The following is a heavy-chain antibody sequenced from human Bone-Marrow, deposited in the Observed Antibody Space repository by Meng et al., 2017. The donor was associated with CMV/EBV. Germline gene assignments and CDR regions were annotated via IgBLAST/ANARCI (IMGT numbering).Heavy chain of an antibody. J-gene: IGHJ4*02. D-gene: IGHD2-2*01. CDR3: ARRQDCSSTSCQGFDY. V-gene: IGHV1-18*01. Sequence: TFGTFGINWVRQAPGQGLEWMGWISAYNGNTNYAQKLQGRVTMTTDTSTSTAYMELRSLRSDDTAVYYCARRQDCSSTSCQGFDYWGQGTLVTVSS. CDR2: ISAYNGNT. CDR1: TFGTFG.